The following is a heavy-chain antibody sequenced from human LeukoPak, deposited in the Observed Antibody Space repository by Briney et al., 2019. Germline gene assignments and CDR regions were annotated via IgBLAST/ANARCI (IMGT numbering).Heavy chain of an antibody. J-gene: IGHJ5*02. V-gene: IGHV4-59*01. CDR1: GGSISSYY. Sequence: PSETLSLTCTVSGGSISSYYRSWIRQPPGKGLEWIGYIYYSGSTNYNPSLKSRVTISVDTSKNQFSLKLSSVTAADTAVYYCARSSWYGLNWFDPWGQGTLVTVSS. CDR2: IYYSGST. CDR3: ARSSWYGLNWFDP. D-gene: IGHD6-13*01.